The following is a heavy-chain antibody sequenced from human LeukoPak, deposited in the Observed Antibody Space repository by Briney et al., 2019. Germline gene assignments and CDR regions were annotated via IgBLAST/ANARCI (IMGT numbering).Heavy chain of an antibody. Sequence: SETLSLTCAVSGESIRSSNWWSWVRQPPGKGLEWIGEIYHSGSTNYNPSLKSRVVMSIDRSKSQFSLKLTSVTAADTALYYCAKLRGAAGASYFDSGGQGILVTVSS. CDR3: AKLRGAAGASYFDS. V-gene: IGHV4-4*02. CDR1: GESIRSSNW. J-gene: IGHJ4*02. CDR2: IYHSGST. D-gene: IGHD6-13*01.